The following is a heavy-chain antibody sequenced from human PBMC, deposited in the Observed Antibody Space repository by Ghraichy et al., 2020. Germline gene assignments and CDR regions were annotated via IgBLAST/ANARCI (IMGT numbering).Heavy chain of an antibody. CDR3: VGRYFDWLLFDY. Sequence: GESLNISCSASGFTFSSYAMHWVRQAPGKGLEYVSAISSNGGSTYYADSVKGRFTISRDNSKNTLYLQMSSLRAEDTAVYYCVGRYFDWLLFDYWGQGTLVTVSS. D-gene: IGHD3-9*01. V-gene: IGHV3-64D*06. CDR1: GFTFSSYA. CDR2: ISSNGGST. J-gene: IGHJ4*02.